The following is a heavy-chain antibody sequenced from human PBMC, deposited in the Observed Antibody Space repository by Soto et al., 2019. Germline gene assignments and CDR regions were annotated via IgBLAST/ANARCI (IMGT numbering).Heavy chain of an antibody. CDR3: AKDMGYDLSPLGYFDY. J-gene: IGHJ4*02. Sequence: EVQLVESGGGLVQPGRSLRLSCAASGFTFDDYAMHWVRQAPGKGLVWVSGISWNSGSIGYADSVKGRFTISRDNAKNSLYLQMNSLRSEDTALYYCAKDMGYDLSPLGYFDYWGQGTLVTVSS. V-gene: IGHV3-9*01. CDR2: ISWNSGSI. D-gene: IGHD5-12*01. CDR1: GFTFDDYA.